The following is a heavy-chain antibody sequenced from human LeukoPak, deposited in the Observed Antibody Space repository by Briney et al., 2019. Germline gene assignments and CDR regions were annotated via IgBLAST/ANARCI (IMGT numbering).Heavy chain of an antibody. Sequence: GESLQISSKASGYSFTNYWIAWVRQLPAKGLELRGSIYPGDSDIRYSPSFQGQVTISADKSFTTAYLQWRSLKASDTAIYYCARQGVYYSDSSAFYHWGQGTRVTVSS. D-gene: IGHD3-22*01. V-gene: IGHV5-51*01. J-gene: IGHJ4*02. CDR3: ARQGVYYSDSSAFYH. CDR2: IYPGDSDI. CDR1: GYSFTNYW.